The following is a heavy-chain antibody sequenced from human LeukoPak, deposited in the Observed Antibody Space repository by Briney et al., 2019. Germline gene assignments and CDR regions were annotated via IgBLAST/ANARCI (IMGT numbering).Heavy chain of an antibody. V-gene: IGHV4-59*08. CDR3: ARHSGASPHYFDY. Sequence: SETLSLTCTVSGGSISNYYWSWIRQPPGKGLEWIGFLYYSGTTHYNPSLKSRVTMSVATSNNQFSLRLSSVTAADTAIYYCARHSGASPHYFDYWGQGALVTVSS. CDR1: GGSISNYY. D-gene: IGHD1-26*01. CDR2: LYYSGTT. J-gene: IGHJ4*02.